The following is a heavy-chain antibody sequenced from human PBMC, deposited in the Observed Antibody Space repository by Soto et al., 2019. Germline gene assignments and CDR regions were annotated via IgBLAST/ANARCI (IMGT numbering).Heavy chain of an antibody. Sequence: SETLSLTCTVSSRSISSYHLSWIRQSPGKGLEWIGYTSNSAPTIYNPSLKSRVTISADTSKNQFSLRLSSVTAADTAVYFCARLFRDVYNAVEYWGQGALVTVS. V-gene: IGHV4-59*08. CDR3: ARLFRDVYNAVEY. D-gene: IGHD3-3*01. CDR2: TSNSAPT. CDR1: SRSISSYH. J-gene: IGHJ4*02.